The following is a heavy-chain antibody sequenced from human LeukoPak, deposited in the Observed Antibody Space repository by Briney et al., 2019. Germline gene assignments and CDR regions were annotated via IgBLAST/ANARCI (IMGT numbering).Heavy chain of an antibody. V-gene: IGHV4-4*07. J-gene: IGHJ3*02. CDR3: ARERGVPYYYDAFDI. D-gene: IGHD3-10*01. CDR1: GGSISSYY. CDR2: VYTSGST. Sequence: SSETLSLTCTVSGGSISSYYWSWIRQPAGKGLEWIGRVYTSGSTNYNPSLKSRVTMSVDTSKNQFSLKLSSVTAADTAVYYCARERGVPYYYDAFDIWGQGTMVTVSS.